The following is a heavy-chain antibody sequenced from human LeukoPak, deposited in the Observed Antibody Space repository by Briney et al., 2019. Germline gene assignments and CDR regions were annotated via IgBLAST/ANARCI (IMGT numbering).Heavy chain of an antibody. CDR2: ISNDGSNK. CDR1: GFTFSSYD. J-gene: IGHJ4*02. D-gene: IGHD1-26*01. V-gene: IGHV3-30*18. CDR3: AKSSTV. Sequence: GGSLRLSCAASGFTFSSYDMHWVRQAPGKGLEWVAVISNDGSNKYYVDSVKGRFTISRDNSKNTLYLQMNSLRVEDTAVYYCAKSSTVWGQGTLVTVSS.